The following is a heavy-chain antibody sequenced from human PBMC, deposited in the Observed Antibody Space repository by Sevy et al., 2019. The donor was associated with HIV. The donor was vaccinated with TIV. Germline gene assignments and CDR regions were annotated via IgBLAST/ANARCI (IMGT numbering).Heavy chain of an antibody. D-gene: IGHD6-6*01. CDR1: GFTFSSYA. J-gene: IGHJ4*02. V-gene: IGHV3-30-3*01. Sequence: GGSLRLSCAASGFTFSSYAMHWVRQAPGNGLEWVAVISYDGSNKYYADSVKGRFTISRDNSKNTLYLQMNSLRAEDTAVYYCARDRQLATQLFDYSGQGTLVTVSS. CDR3: ARDRQLATQLFDY. CDR2: ISYDGSNK.